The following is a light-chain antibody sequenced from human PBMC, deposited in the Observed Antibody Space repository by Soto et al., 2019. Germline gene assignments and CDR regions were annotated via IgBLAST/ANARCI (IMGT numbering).Light chain of an antibody. V-gene: IGKV3-20*01. CDR1: QSVSSSY. Sequence: EIVLTQSPGTLSLSPGERATLSFSASQSVSSSYLAWYQQKPGRAPRLLIYGASSRATGIPDRFSGSGSGTEFTLTISRLEPEDFAVYYCQQYSNSLRTFGQGTKVDIK. CDR3: QQYSNSLRT. J-gene: IGKJ1*01. CDR2: GAS.